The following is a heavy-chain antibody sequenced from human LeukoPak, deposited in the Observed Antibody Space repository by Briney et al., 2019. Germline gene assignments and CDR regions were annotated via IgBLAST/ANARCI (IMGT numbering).Heavy chain of an antibody. CDR1: GYTFTSYG. J-gene: IGHJ5*02. Sequence: ASVKVSCKASGYTFTSYGISWVRQAPGQGLGWMGWISAYNGNTNYAQKLQGRVTMTTDTFTSTAYMELRSLRSDDTAVYYCARDRTGDWFDPWGQGTLVTVSS. D-gene: IGHD3-10*01. CDR2: ISAYNGNT. CDR3: ARDRTGDWFDP. V-gene: IGHV1-18*01.